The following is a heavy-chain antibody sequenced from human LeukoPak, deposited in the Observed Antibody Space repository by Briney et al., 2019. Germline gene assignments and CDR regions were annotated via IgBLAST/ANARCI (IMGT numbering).Heavy chain of an antibody. V-gene: IGHV4-59*12. J-gene: IGHJ4*02. CDR3: ARDPSHSRGYFDY. D-gene: IGHD2-21*01. CDR1: GGSISSYY. Sequence: SETLSLTCTVSGGSISSYYWSWIRQPPGKGLEWIGYIYYSGSTNYNPSLKSRVTISVDTSKNQFSLKLSSVTAADTAVYYCARDPSHSRGYFDYWGQGTLVTVSS. CDR2: IYYSGST.